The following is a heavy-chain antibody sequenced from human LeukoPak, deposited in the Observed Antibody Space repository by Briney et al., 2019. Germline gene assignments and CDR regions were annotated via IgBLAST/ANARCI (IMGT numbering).Heavy chain of an antibody. CDR1: GVSITSYH. D-gene: IGHD5-18*01. Sequence: PETLSLTCTVSGVSITSYHWSWIRQPAGRELEWIGRIHASGSSNYNPSLKSRVTMSVDTSKNQFSLKLTSVTAADTAVYYCARDGLYSYGYSYFDYWGQGTLVTVSS. V-gene: IGHV4-4*07. CDR2: IHASGSS. CDR3: ARDGLYSYGYSYFDY. J-gene: IGHJ4*02.